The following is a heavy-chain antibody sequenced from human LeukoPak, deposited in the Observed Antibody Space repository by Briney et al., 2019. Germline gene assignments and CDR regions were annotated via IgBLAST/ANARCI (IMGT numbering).Heavy chain of an antibody. CDR3: ARPLVGASEAQGGYFDY. J-gene: IGHJ4*02. Sequence: GESLKISCKGSGYSFTSYWIGWVRQMPGKGLEWMGIIYPGDSDTRYSPSFQGQVTISADKSIGTAYLQWSSLKASDTAMYYCARPLVGASEAQGGYFDYWGQGTLVTVSS. CDR2: IYPGDSDT. CDR1: GYSFTSYW. D-gene: IGHD1-26*01. V-gene: IGHV5-51*01.